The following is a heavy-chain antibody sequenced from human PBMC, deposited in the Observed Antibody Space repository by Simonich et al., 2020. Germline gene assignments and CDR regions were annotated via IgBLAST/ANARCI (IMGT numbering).Heavy chain of an antibody. J-gene: IGHJ4*02. V-gene: IGHV3-21*01. CDR3: ARDAAGDY. CDR1: GFTCSSYS. CDR2: ISSSSSYL. D-gene: IGHD6-13*01. Sequence: EVQLVESGGGLVKPGGSLILSCADSGFTCSSYSLNWVRQAPGKGLEWASSISSSSSYLYYADSVKCRFTISRDNAKNSLYLQMNSLRAEDTAVYYCARDAAGDYWGQGTLVTVSS.